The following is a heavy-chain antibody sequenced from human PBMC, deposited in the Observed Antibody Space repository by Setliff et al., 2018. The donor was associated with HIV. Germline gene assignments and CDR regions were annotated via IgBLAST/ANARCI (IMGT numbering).Heavy chain of an antibody. D-gene: IGHD5-18*01. CDR2: ITPSGAT. CDR1: GGSVSGHY. Sequence: DTLSLTCAVYGGSVSGHYWGWFRQPPGKGLEWIGEITPSGATNYLPSLKSRVTMSLDTSKNQFSLKMTSVTAADTALYYCSNWNTTIDEDAWGQGTLVTVSS. J-gene: IGHJ5*02. V-gene: IGHV4-34*01. CDR3: SNWNTTIDEDA.